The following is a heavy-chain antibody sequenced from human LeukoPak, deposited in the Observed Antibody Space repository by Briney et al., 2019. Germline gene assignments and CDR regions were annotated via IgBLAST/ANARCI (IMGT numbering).Heavy chain of an antibody. CDR2: IYPGDSDT. CDR3: ARHRGVEGQWLLPMIDY. J-gene: IGHJ4*02. CDR1: GYSFTSYW. D-gene: IGHD3-22*01. V-gene: IGHV5-51*01. Sequence: GESLKISCKGSGYSFTSYWIGWVRQMPGKGLEWMGIIYPGDSDTRYSPSFQGQVTISADKSISTAYLQWSSLKASDTAMYYCARHRGVEGQWLLPMIDYWGQGTLVTVSS.